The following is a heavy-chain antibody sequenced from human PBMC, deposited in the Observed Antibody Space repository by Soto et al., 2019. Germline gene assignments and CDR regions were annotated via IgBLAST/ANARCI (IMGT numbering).Heavy chain of an antibody. CDR1: GFTFGGSA. J-gene: IGHJ4*02. CDR2: IRSKTNSYAT. D-gene: IGHD2-21*02. Sequence: GGSLRLSCAASGFTFGGSAMHWVRQASGKGLEWVGHIRSKTNSYATAYAESVKGRFTISRDDSMNTAYLQMNSLGAGDTAVYYCAKDPEVVVTAPDYWGQGTLVTVSS. CDR3: AKDPEVVVTAPDY. V-gene: IGHV3-73*01.